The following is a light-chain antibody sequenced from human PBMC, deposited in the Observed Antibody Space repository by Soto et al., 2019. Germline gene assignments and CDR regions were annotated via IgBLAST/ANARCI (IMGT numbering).Light chain of an antibody. J-gene: IGKJ1*01. CDR1: QTVTSNY. CDR2: GAS. Sequence: EIVLTQSPGTLSSSPGERATLSCRASQTVTSNYLAWYQQKPGQAPRLLFFGASIRATGLPDRFSGGGSGTDFTLTISRREPEDFPVYYCQPYGSSPGSFGQGTKVDI. V-gene: IGKV3-20*01. CDR3: QPYGSSPGS.